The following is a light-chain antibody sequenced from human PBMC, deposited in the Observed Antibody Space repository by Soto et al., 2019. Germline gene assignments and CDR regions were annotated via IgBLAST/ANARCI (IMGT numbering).Light chain of an antibody. J-gene: IGKJ2*01. Sequence: EILMTQSPATLSVSPGERASLSCRASRSIRSSLAWYQHKPGQAPRLLIYDASTRATGVPARFSGSGSGTDFTLTISSLQAEYFAIYYCQQYHNWPPYTFGQGTNLEIK. CDR1: RSIRSS. V-gene: IGKV3-15*01. CDR3: QQYHNWPPYT. CDR2: DAS.